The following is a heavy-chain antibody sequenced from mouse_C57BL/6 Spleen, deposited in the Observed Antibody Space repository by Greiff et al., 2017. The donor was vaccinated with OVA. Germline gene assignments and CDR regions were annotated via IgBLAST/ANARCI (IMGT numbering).Heavy chain of an antibody. J-gene: IGHJ3*01. Sequence: VQLQQPGTELVKPGASVKLSCKASGYTFTSYWMHWVKQRPGQGLEWIGNINPSNGGTNYNEKFKSKATLTVDKSSSTAYMQLSSLTSEDSAVYYCARPPLGRGGWFAYWGQGTLVTVSA. CDR1: GYTFTSYW. V-gene: IGHV1-53*01. CDR3: ARPPLGRGGWFAY. D-gene: IGHD4-1*01. CDR2: INPSNGGT.